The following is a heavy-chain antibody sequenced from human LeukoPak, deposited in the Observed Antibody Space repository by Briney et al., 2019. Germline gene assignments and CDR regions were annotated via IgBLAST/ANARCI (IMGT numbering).Heavy chain of an antibody. CDR1: GFTVSSNS. CDR3: ARDTSSGWPNWFDP. Sequence: AGGSLRLSCTVSGFTVSSNSMSWVRQAPGKGLEWVSFYSDNTHYSDSVKGRFTISRDNSKNTLYLQMNSLRAEDTAVYYCARDTSSGWPNWFDPWGQGTLVTVSS. V-gene: IGHV3-53*01. J-gene: IGHJ5*02. CDR2: YSDNT. D-gene: IGHD6-19*01.